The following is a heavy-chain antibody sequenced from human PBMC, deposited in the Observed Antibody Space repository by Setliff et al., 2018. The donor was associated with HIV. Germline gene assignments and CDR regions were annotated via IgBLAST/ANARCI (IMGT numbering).Heavy chain of an antibody. CDR2: VNRGRRT. D-gene: IGHD3-22*01. Sequence: PSETLSLTCTVSGGSISNYYWSWIRQPAGKGLEWIGEVNRGRRTNYNSSLKSRVTISIDTSRNQFSLTVSSVTAADTAVYYCAREIPYSYGGRGHPLWGQGTLVTVSS. CDR3: AREIPYSYGGRGHPL. J-gene: IGHJ4*02. V-gene: IGHV4-4*07. CDR1: GGSISNYY.